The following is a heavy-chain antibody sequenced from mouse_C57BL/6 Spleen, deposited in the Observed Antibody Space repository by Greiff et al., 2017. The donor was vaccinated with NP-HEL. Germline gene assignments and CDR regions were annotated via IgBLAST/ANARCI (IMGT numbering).Heavy chain of an antibody. CDR2: IDPSVSYT. D-gene: IGHD3-2*02. Sequence: VQLQQPGAELVRPGTSVKLSCKASGYTFTSYWMHWVKQRPGQGLEWIGVIDPSVSYTNYNQKFKGKATLTVDTSSSTAYMQLSSLTSEDSAVYYCARWASSGAYWGQGTLVTVAA. V-gene: IGHV1-59*01. CDR3: ARWASSGAY. J-gene: IGHJ3*01. CDR1: GYTFTSYW.